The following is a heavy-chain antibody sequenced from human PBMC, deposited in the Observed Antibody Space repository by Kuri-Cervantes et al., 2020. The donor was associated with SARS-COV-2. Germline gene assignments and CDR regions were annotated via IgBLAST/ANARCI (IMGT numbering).Heavy chain of an antibody. CDR3: ARDRLAAAGTTEHRH. D-gene: IGHD6-13*01. V-gene: IGHV4-39*07. CDR2: IYYSGST. CDR1: GGSISSSSYY. J-gene: IGHJ1*01. Sequence: SETLSLTCTVSGGSISSSSYYWCWIRQPPGKGLEWIGSIYYSGSTYYNPSLKSRVTISVDTSKNQFSLKLSSVTAADTAVYYCARDRLAAAGTTEHRHWGQGTLVTVSS.